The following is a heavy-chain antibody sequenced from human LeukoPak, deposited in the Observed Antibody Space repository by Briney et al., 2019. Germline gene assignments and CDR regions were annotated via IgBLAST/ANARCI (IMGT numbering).Heavy chain of an antibody. CDR1: GGSISSSSYY. CDR3: ARHLLEYCSGGSCAPIQH. J-gene: IGHJ1*01. CDR2: IYYSGIT. Sequence: PSDPLSLTCTVSGGSISSSSYYWGWIRQPPGKGLEWIGSIYYSGITSYNPSLKSRVTISADTSKNQFSLKLSSVTAADTAIYYCARHLLEYCSGGSCAPIQHWGQGTLVTVPS. D-gene: IGHD2-15*01. V-gene: IGHV4-39*01.